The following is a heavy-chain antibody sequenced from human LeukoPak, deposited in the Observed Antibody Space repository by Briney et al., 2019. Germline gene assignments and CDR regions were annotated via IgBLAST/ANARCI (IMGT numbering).Heavy chain of an antibody. CDR2: IYRDGST. CDR1: GLTVSSDY. J-gene: IGHJ4*02. CDR3: ARGGGAYCGSDCHRNFDY. D-gene: IGHD2-21*02. Sequence: GGSLRLSCAAFGLTVSSDYMSWVRQAPGKGLEWVSVIYRDGSTYYTNSVKGRFTISRDSSENTLYLQMNSLRAEDTAVYYCARGGGAYCGSDCHRNFDYWGQGTLVTVSS. V-gene: IGHV3-53*01.